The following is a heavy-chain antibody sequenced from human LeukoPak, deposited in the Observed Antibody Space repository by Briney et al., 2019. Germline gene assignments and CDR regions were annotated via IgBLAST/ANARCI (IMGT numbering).Heavy chain of an antibody. V-gene: IGHV3-21*06. J-gene: IGHJ4*02. CDR2: IISGGTYT. Sequence: GGALRLSCAASVCTLSTSWMSWVRPAPGEGLEWVSSIISGGTYTYDADSVKGRFTTSRDNAKNSLSLQLSSLRAEDTAVYYCARGHYDILTASYKWTPDYWGQGILVTVSS. CDR1: VCTLSTSW. CDR3: ARGHYDILTASYKWTPDY. D-gene: IGHD3-9*01.